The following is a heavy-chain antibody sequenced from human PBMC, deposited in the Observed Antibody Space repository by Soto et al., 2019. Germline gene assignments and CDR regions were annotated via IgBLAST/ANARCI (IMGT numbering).Heavy chain of an antibody. V-gene: IGHV1-18*04. J-gene: IGHJ6*02. CDR1: GYTFSSYG. CDR3: ATSIAVAGPSHYYYYGMDV. Sequence: ASVKVSCKASGYTFSSYGINWARQAPGQGLEWMGWINPYNGNTNYAQKLQGRVTMTTDTSTSTAYMELRSLRSDDTAVYYCATSIAVAGPSHYYYYGMDVWGQGTTVTVSS. CDR2: INPYNGNT. D-gene: IGHD6-19*01.